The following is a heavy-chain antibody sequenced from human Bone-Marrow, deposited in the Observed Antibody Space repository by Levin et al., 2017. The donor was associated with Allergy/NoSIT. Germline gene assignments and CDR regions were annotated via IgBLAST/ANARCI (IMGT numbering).Heavy chain of an antibody. CDR3: AGDRGAYYFDY. CDR2: IYHTGST. CDR1: GGGSHFW. D-gene: IGHD1-26*01. V-gene: IGHV4-4*02. J-gene: IGHJ4*02. Sequence: SQTLSLTCTVSGGGSHFWWSWVRQPPGRGLEWIGDIYHTGSTSYNASLKSRVTISVDKSKNQFSLELTSVTAADTAVYYCAGDRGAYYFDYWGQGLLVTVSS.